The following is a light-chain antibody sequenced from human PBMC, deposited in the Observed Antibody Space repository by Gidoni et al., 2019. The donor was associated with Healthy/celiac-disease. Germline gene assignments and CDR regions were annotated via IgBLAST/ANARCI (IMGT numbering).Light chain of an antibody. CDR1: SLRSYY. V-gene: IGLV3-19*01. Sequence: SSELTQDPAVSVDLGQTVRITCQGDSLRSYYGSWYQQKPGQAPVLVIYGKNNRPSGIPDRFSGSSSGNTASLTITGAQAEDEADYYCNSRDSSGNHVVFGGGTKLTVL. CDR2: GKN. CDR3: NSRDSSGNHVV. J-gene: IGLJ2*01.